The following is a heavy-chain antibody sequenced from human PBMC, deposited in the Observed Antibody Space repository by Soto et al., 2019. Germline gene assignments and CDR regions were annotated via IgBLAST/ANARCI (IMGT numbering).Heavy chain of an antibody. D-gene: IGHD2-2*01. V-gene: IGHV4-30-4*01. CDR2: IYYSGST. CDR3: ARLRLLWVPAAIRSRPYYYYYGMDV. Sequence: SETLSLTCTVSGGSISSGDYYWSWIRQPPGKGLEWIGYIYYSGSTYYNPSLKSRVIISVDTSKNQFSLKLSSVTAADTAVYYCARLRLLWVPAAIRSRPYYYYYGMDVWGQGTTVTVSS. J-gene: IGHJ6*02. CDR1: GGSISSGDYY.